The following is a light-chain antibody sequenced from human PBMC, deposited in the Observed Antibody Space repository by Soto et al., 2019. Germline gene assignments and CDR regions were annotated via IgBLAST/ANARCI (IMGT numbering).Light chain of an antibody. V-gene: IGKV3-15*01. CDR3: QQYNNWLPWT. J-gene: IGKJ1*01. CDR1: QSVPPN. Sequence: EIVMTQSPATLSLSLGERAALSCRASQSVPPNLAWYQQKPGQAPRLLIYGASTRATGIPARFSGTGSETEFTLTISSLQSEDIAVYYCQQYNNWLPWTFGQGTKVDIK. CDR2: GAS.